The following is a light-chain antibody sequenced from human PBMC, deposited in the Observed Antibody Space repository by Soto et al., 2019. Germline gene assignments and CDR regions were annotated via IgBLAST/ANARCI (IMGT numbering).Light chain of an antibody. CDR3: QSYDSTLKGCV. CDR1: SSNIGADYE. CDR2: GNT. Sequence: QSVLTQPPSVSVAPGQRVTISCTGGSSNIGADYEVHWYQQLPGTAPKLLIYGNTNRPSGVPDRFSGSKSGSSASLAITGLQAEDEAEYYCQSYDSTLKGCVFGTGNKVTVL. V-gene: IGLV1-40*01. J-gene: IGLJ1*01.